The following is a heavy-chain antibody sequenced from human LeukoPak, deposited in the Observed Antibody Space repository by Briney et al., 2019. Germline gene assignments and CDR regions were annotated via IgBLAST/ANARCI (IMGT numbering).Heavy chain of an antibody. CDR2: ISPDGGCS. Sequence: PGGSLRLSCTASGITFSIHDMTWVRQAPGQGLEWVSEISPDGGCSHYLDSVRGRFTISRDNSKNTVIMQMDSLRAEDTAVYYCAGVHYWAEWGQGTLVTVSS. J-gene: IGHJ4*02. CDR3: AGVHYWAE. V-gene: IGHV3-23*01. D-gene: IGHD3-10*01. CDR1: GITFSIHD.